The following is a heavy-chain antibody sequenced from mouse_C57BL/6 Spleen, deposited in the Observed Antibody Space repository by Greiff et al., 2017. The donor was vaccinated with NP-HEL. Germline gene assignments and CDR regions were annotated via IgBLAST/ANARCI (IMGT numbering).Heavy chain of an antibody. CDR3: ARLGYYGSSYRYWYFDV. V-gene: IGHV1-52*01. CDR2: IDPSDSET. CDR1: GYTFTSYW. D-gene: IGHD1-1*01. J-gene: IGHJ1*03. Sequence: QVQLQQPGAELVRPGSSVKLSCKASGYTFTSYWMHWVKQRPIQGLEWIGNIDPSDSETHYNQKFKDKATLTVDESSSTAYMQLSSLTSEDSAVYYCARLGYYGSSYRYWYFDVWGTGTTVTVSS.